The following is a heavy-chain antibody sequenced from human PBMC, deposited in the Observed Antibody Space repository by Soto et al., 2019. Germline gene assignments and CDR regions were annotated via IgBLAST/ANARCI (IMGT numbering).Heavy chain of an antibody. V-gene: IGHV4-59*01. D-gene: IGHD1-7*01. Sequence: QVQLQESGPGLVKPSETLSLTCTVSGGSISSYYWSWIRQPPGKGLEWIGYIYDSGSPNYNPSLKSRVTISVDTSKNQFSLKLSSVTAADTAVYYCAREGLSGTIGLYYCYGMDVWGQGTAVTVSS. CDR3: AREGLSGTIGLYYCYGMDV. CDR2: IYDSGSP. CDR1: GGSISSYY. J-gene: IGHJ6*02.